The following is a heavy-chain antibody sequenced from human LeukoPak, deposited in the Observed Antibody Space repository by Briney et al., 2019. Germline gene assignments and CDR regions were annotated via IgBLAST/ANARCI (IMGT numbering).Heavy chain of an antibody. CDR3: TTGLYVWGSYRPLDY. V-gene: IGHV3-15*01. Sequence: PGGSLGLSCAASGFTFSNAWMSWVRQAPGKGLEWVGRIQSKTDGGTRDYAAPVKGRFTISRDDSKNTLYLQMNSLKTEDTAVYYCTTGLYVWGSYRPLDYWGQGTLVTVSS. J-gene: IGHJ4*02. CDR1: GFTFSNAW. CDR2: IQSKTDGGTR. D-gene: IGHD3-16*02.